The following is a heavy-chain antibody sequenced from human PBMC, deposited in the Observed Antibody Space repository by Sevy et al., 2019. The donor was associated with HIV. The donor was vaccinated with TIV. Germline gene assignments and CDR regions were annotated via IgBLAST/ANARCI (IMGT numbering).Heavy chain of an antibody. J-gene: IGHJ3*02. D-gene: IGHD2-2*02. CDR3: AGVSCSSTSCYRGHAFDI. CDR2: INPNSGGT. V-gene: IGHV1-2*02. Sequence: ASVKVSCKASGYTFTGYYMYWVRQAPGQGLEWMGWINPNSGGTNYAQKFQGRVTMTRDTSISTAYMELRRLRSEDTAVYYWAGVSCSSTSCYRGHAFDIWGQGTMVTVSS. CDR1: GYTFTGYY.